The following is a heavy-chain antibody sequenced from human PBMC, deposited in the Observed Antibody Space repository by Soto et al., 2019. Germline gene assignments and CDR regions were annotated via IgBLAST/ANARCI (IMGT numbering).Heavy chain of an antibody. CDR2: ISAYNGNT. CDR1: GYTFTSYG. J-gene: IGHJ4*02. CDR3: ARDVRWLQLDLGLWDY. D-gene: IGHD5-12*01. Sequence: QVQLVQSGAEVKKPGASVKVSCKASGYTFTSYGISWVRQAPGQGLEWMGWISAYNGNTNYAQKLQGRVTMTTDTSTSTAHMELRSLRSDDTAVYYCARDVRWLQLDLGLWDYWGQGTLVTVSS. V-gene: IGHV1-18*01.